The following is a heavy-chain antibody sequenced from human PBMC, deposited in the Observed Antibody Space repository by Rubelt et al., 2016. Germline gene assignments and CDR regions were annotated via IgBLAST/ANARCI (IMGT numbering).Heavy chain of an antibody. CDR3: AREEGLTIFGHYGMDV. D-gene: IGHD3-3*01. V-gene: IGHV1-69*04. J-gene: IGHJ6*02. Sequence: QVQLVQSGAEVKKPGSSVKVSCKASGGTFSSYAIRWVRQAPGQGLEWMGRIIPILGIANYAQKFQGRVTLTADQSTSTANMELSRLRAEDTAVYYCAREEGLTIFGHYGMDVWGQGTTVTVSS. CDR2: IIPILGIA. CDR1: GGTFSSYA.